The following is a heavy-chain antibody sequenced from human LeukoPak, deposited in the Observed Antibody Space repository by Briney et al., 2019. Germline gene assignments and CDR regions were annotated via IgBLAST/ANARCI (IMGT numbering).Heavy chain of an antibody. CDR1: GFTFSSSG. CDR2: IQHDGTKT. D-gene: IGHD3-16*02. Sequence: GGSLRLSCAASGFTFSSSGMHWVRQAPGRGLEWVAFIQHDGTKTYYADSVKGRFTISRDSSENALYLQMNILRTDDTAVYYCAKGAFVRLGELSPHWGQGTLVTVSS. CDR3: AKGAFVRLGELSPH. J-gene: IGHJ4*02. V-gene: IGHV3-30*02.